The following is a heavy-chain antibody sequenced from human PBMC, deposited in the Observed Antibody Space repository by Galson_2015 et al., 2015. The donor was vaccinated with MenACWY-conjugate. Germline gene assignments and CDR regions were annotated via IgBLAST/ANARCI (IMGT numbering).Heavy chain of an antibody. CDR3: AKAPFYSSPRGGEFDP. V-gene: IGHV3-23*01. D-gene: IGHD6-13*01. Sequence: SLRLSCAASGVTFSSYAMSWGRQAPGKGPEWVSAISCSGGRTYYADSLKGLFTISSDNSKNSLYLQMDSLRAEDTAVYFCAKAPFYSSPRGGEFDPWGQGALVTVSS. J-gene: IGHJ5*02. CDR1: GVTFSSYA. CDR2: ISCSGGRT.